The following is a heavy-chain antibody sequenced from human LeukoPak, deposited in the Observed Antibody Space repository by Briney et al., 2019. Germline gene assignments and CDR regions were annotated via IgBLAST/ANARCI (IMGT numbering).Heavy chain of an antibody. Sequence: GGSLRLSCAASGLTFDDYAMHWVRQAPGKGLEWVSGISWNSGSIGYADSVKGRFTISRDNAKNSLYLQMNSLRAEDMALYYCAKDIGSYYDYWGQGILVTVSS. CDR1: GLTFDDYA. J-gene: IGHJ4*02. CDR3: AKDIGSYYDY. D-gene: IGHD3-10*01. V-gene: IGHV3-9*03. CDR2: ISWNSGSI.